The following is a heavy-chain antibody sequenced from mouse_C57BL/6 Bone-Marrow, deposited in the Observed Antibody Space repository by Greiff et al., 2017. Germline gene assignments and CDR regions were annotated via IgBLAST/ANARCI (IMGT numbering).Heavy chain of an antibody. D-gene: IGHD1-1*01. Sequence: VQLQQSGAELVRPGTSVKMSCKASGYTFTNYWIGWAKQRPGHGLEWIGDIYPADGYTNYNQKFKGKATLTADKSSSTAYMQFSSLTSEDSAIYYCARSLLLRYFDVWGTGTTVTVSS. CDR2: IYPADGYT. CDR1: GYTFTNYW. V-gene: IGHV1-63*01. CDR3: ARSLLLRYFDV. J-gene: IGHJ1*03.